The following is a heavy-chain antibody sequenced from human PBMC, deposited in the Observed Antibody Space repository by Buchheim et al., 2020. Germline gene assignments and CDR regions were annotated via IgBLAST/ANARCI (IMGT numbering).Heavy chain of an antibody. CDR2: INPSGGTT. J-gene: IGHJ4*02. V-gene: IGHV1-46*01. CDR1: GYTFTNFY. CDR3: ARPLYCSGGSCWNYFDY. D-gene: IGHD2-15*01. Sequence: QVYLVQSGAEVKKPGASAKVSCKTSGYTFTNFYLHWVRQAPGQGLEWMGLINPSGGTTSYAQKFQGRVTVTRDTYTSTVYMELSSLRSEDTAVYYCARPLYCSGGSCWNYFDYWGQGTL.